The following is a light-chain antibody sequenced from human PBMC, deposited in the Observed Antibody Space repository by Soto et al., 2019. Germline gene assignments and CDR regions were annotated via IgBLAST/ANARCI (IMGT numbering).Light chain of an antibody. Sequence: DIQLTQSPSFLSPSIGESVTITCRASQVISTSLAWYQVKPGKAPKLLIYAASSLQSGVPSRFSGSGSGTDFTLTISRLQPEDSATYYCLQDSNSPSTFGQGTKVDIK. CDR3: LQDSNSPST. CDR2: AAS. CDR1: QVISTS. V-gene: IGKV1-9*01. J-gene: IGKJ1*01.